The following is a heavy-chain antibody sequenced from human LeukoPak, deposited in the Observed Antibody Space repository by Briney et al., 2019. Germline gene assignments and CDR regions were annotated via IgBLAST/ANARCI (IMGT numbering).Heavy chain of an antibody. Sequence: GGSLRLPCAASGFTFDAFGMTWVRQAPGKGLEWLSFMTTSGNTIFYAESVKDRFTISRDNAKKSLYLQMNSLRDEDTAVYYCARVGGATAVTMYFEYWGQGTLVTVTS. CDR3: ARVGGATAVTMYFEY. V-gene: IGHV3-48*02. D-gene: IGHD1-26*01. J-gene: IGHJ4*02. CDR1: GFTFDAFG. CDR2: MTTSGNTI.